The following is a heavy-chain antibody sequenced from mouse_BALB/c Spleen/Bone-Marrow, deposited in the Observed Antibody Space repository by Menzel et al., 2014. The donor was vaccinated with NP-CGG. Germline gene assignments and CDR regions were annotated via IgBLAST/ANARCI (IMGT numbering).Heavy chain of an antibody. D-gene: IGHD2-14*01. CDR2: ISGYYGDA. V-gene: IGHV1S137*01. CDR1: GYTLTDHA. Sequence: VQLQQSGAKLVRPGVSVKISCKGSGYTLTDHAMHWVKRSHAKSLEWIGLISGYYGDAIYNQKFKGKATMTVDKSSSTAYMELARLTSEDSAIYYCARSGKVRNAMDYWGQGTPVTVSS. J-gene: IGHJ4*01. CDR3: ARSGKVRNAMDY.